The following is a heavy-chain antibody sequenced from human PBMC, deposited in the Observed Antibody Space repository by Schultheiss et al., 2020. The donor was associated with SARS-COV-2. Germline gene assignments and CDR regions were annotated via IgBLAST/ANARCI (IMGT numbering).Heavy chain of an antibody. V-gene: IGHV3-23*01. CDR2: IGGSGAST. Sequence: GVLKISCAASGFTFDDYGMSWVRQAPGKGLEWVSGIGGSGASTFYADSVKGRFTISRDNSKNTLYLQMNSLKTEDTAVYYCTTFDCTNGVCYKGGQGTLVTVSS. J-gene: IGHJ4*02. CDR1: GFTFDDYG. D-gene: IGHD2-8*01. CDR3: TTFDCTNGVCYK.